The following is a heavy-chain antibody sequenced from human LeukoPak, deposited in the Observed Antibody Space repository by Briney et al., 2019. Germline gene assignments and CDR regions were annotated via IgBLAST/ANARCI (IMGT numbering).Heavy chain of an antibody. V-gene: IGHV3-66*01. J-gene: IGHJ3*02. CDR2: IYSGGST. CDR1: GFTVSSNY. Sequence: GGSLRLSCAASGFTVSSNYMSWVRQAPGKGLEWVSVIYSGGSTYYADSVKGRFTISRDNSKNTLYLQMNSLRAEDTAVYYCARDRYYDSSGYPSGAFDIWGQGTMVTVSS. CDR3: ARDRYYDSSGYPSGAFDI. D-gene: IGHD3-22*01.